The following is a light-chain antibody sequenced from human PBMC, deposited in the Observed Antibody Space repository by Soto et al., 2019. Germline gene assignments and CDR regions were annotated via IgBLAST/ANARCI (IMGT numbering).Light chain of an antibody. Sequence: EVALTQSPGTLSLSPGARATLSCRASQNIANNYLTWYQQKPGQAPRVLIYDASTRATGIPDRFSGSGSGTDLTLNIRRLEPEDSAVYYCQQYGSSPWTFGQGTKVEI. CDR2: DAS. CDR3: QQYGSSPWT. J-gene: IGKJ1*01. CDR1: QNIANNY. V-gene: IGKV3-20*01.